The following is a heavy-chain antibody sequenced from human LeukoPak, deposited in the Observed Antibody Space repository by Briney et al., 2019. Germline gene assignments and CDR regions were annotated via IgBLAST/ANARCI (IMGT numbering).Heavy chain of an antibody. D-gene: IGHD5-12*01. Sequence: SETLSLTCTVSGGSISSYYWSWIRQPPGKGLEWIGYIYYSGITNYNPSLKSRVTISVDTSKNQFSLKLSSVTAADTAVYYCARVSGYDWESFYDYWGQGTLVTVSS. J-gene: IGHJ4*02. CDR1: GGSISSYY. CDR3: ARVSGYDWESFYDY. CDR2: IYYSGIT. V-gene: IGHV4-59*01.